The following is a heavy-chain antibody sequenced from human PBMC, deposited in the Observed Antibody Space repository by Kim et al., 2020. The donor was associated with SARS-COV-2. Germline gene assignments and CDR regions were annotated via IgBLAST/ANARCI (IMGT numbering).Heavy chain of an antibody. V-gene: IGHV3-23*05. CDR3: AQYHPSICLPTFDS. Sequence: GGSLRLSCAASGFTFSRRAMSWVRQVPGKVLEWIASVNNNNNPYYADSVKSRFTFSPYLTNDTLYLQLNSLTAAHTALYYCAQYHPSICLPTFDSSG. D-gene: IGHD2-21*01. CDR2: VNNNNNP. J-gene: IGHJ4*01. CDR1: GFTFSRRA.